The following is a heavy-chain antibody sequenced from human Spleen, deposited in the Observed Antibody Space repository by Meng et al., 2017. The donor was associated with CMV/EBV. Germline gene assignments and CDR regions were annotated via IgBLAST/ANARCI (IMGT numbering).Heavy chain of an antibody. CDR1: FRFYSYG. V-gene: IGHV3-33*06. Sequence: FRFYSYGMHWVRQTPGKGLEWVATLWYDGSNKNYADSVKGRFTISRDNSKNTLYLQMNSLRAEDTAVYFCAKDVEYRAMVGATLDVWGQGTTVTVSS. J-gene: IGHJ6*02. CDR3: AKDVEYRAMVGATLDV. D-gene: IGHD5-18*01. CDR2: LWYDGSNK.